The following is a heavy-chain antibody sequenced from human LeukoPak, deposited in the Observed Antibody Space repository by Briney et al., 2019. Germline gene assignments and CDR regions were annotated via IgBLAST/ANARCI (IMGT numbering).Heavy chain of an antibody. V-gene: IGHV4-34*01. D-gene: IGHD6-19*01. J-gene: IGHJ6*03. CDR2: INHSGST. Sequence: SETLSLTCAVYGGSFSGYYWSWIRQPPGKGLEWIGEINHSGSTNYNPSLKSRVTIPVDTSKNQFSLKLSSVTAADTAVYYCARTLGSGWRYYYYNYMDVWGKGTTVTVSS. CDR3: ARTLGSGWRYYYYNYMDV. CDR1: GGSFSGYY.